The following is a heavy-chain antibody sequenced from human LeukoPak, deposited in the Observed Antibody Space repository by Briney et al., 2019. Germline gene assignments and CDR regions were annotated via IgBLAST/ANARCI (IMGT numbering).Heavy chain of an antibody. CDR1: GGSFSGYY. D-gene: IGHD2-2*01. J-gene: IGHJ4*02. Sequence: SETLSLTCAVYGGSFSGYYWSWIRQPPGKGLEWIGEINHSGSTNYNPSLKSRVTISVDTSKNQFSLKLSSVTAADTAVYYCARDVAFMPDYWGLGTLVTVSS. CDR3: ARDVAFMPDY. V-gene: IGHV4-34*01. CDR2: INHSGST.